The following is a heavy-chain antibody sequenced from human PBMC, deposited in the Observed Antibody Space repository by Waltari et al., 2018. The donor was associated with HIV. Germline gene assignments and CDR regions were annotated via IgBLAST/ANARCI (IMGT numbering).Heavy chain of an antibody. CDR3: ARGYDSSATYPDY. CDR1: GFPFSSYR. D-gene: IGHD3-22*01. CDR2: IGSSPSHI. V-gene: IGHV3-21*01. J-gene: IGHJ4*02. Sequence: EVQLVESGGGLVKPGGSLRLSCAASGFPFSSYRMNGVRQAPGKGREWVSSIGSSPSHIIYADSVKGRFTISRDNAKNSLYLQMNSLRAEDTAVYYCARGYDSSATYPDYWGQGTLVTVSS.